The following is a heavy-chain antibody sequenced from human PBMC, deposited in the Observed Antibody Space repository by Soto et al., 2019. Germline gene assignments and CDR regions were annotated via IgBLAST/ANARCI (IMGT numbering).Heavy chain of an antibody. J-gene: IGHJ5*02. CDR2: IYYSGRTSYNSGST. CDR3: ARHTRNQFDP. Sequence: SETLSLTCTASGDSMTSSSYYWGWIRQPPGKGLEWIGSIYYSGRTSYNSGSTYYSPSLKSRVTISGDTSKSQFSLRLSSVTAADTAVYYCARHTRNQFDPWGQGTLVTVSS. CDR1: GDSMTSSSYY. V-gene: IGHV4-39*01.